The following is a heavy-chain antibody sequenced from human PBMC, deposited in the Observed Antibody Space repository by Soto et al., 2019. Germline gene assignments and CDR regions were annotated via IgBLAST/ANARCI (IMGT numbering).Heavy chain of an antibody. V-gene: IGHV6-1*01. D-gene: IGHD2-15*01. CDR2: TYYRSKWSN. J-gene: IGHJ3*02. Sequence: PSQTLSLTCAISGDSVSSNSVTWNWIRQSPSRGLEWLGRTYYRSKWSNDYAISVKGRISINPDTSKNQFSLQLSSMTPDDTAVYYCARTTPHAFDIWGPGTMVTVSS. CDR1: GDSVSSNSVT. CDR3: ARTTPHAFDI.